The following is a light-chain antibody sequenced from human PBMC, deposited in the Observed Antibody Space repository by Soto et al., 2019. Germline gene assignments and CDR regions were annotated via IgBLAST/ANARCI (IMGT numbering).Light chain of an antibody. CDR3: VLYMGSGIWV. V-gene: IGLV8-61*01. Sequence: QTVVTQEASLSVSPGTTVTLTCGLSSGSVSANYYPSWYQQTPGQAPRTLIYNTNTRSSGVPDRFSGSILGNKAALTITGAPADDESAYYCVLYMGSGIWVFGGGTKLTVL. CDR1: SGSVSANYY. J-gene: IGLJ3*02. CDR2: NTN.